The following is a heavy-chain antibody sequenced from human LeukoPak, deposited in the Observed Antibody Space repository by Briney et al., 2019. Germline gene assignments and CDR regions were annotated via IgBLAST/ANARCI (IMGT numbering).Heavy chain of an antibody. CDR3: ARDRVLVSMIVAENDAFDI. CDR2: INPNSGGT. CDR1: GYTFTGYY. Sequence: ASVKVSCKASGYTFTGYYMHWVRQAPGQGLEWMGWINPNSGGTNYAQKFQGRVTMTRDTSISTAHMELSRLRSDDTAVYYCARDRVLVSMIVAENDAFDIWGQGTMVTVSS. D-gene: IGHD3-22*01. J-gene: IGHJ3*02. V-gene: IGHV1-2*02.